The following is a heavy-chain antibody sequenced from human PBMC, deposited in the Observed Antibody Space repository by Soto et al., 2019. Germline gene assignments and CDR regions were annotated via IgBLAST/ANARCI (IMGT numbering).Heavy chain of an antibody. D-gene: IGHD3-10*01. V-gene: IGHV1-69*02. Sequence: ASVKVSCKASGGTFSSYTISWVRQAPGQGLEWMGRIIPILGIANYAQKFQGRVTITADKSTSPAYMELSSLRSEDTAVYYCARGRPHYYGSGKQYYFDYWGQGTLVTVSS. CDR3: ARGRPHYYGSGKQYYFDY. CDR1: GGTFSSYT. J-gene: IGHJ4*02. CDR2: IIPILGIA.